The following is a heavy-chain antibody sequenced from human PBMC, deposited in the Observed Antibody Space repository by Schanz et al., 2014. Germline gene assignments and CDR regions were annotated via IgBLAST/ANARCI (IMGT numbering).Heavy chain of an antibody. CDR3: ARDRGRGDLPGDI. Sequence: QVQLQESGPGLVKPSQTLSLTCTVSGGSVSSGGDYWSWIRQHPGKGLEWIAFISYSGSTYYNPSLKSRVTISVETSKNQFSLHLSAATAADTAVYYCARDRGRGDLPGDIWGQGTMVTVSS. CDR2: ISYSGST. CDR1: GGSVSSGGDY. V-gene: IGHV4-31*03. D-gene: IGHD4-17*01. J-gene: IGHJ3*02.